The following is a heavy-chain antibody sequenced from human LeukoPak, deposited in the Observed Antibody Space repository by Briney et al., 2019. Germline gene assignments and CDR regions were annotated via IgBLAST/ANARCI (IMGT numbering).Heavy chain of an antibody. V-gene: IGHV3-30*18. CDR2: ISYDGSNK. CDR3: AKENTMRVPHFDY. D-gene: IGHD3-22*01. Sequence: PGRSLRLSCAASGFTFSSYGMHWVRQAPGKGLEWVAVISYDGSNKYYADSVKGRFTISRDNSKNTLYLQMNSLRAEDTAVYYCAKENTMRVPHFDYWGQGALVTVSS. J-gene: IGHJ4*02. CDR1: GFTFSSYG.